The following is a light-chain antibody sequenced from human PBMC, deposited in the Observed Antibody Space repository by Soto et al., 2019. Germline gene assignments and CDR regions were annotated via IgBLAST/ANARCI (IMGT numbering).Light chain of an antibody. CDR1: NSNIGSNF. CDR3: ATWDDSLSGWV. CDR2: SYN. V-gene: IGLV1-47*02. Sequence: QSVLTQPPSASGTPGQRVTISCSGGNSNIGSNFVYWYQHLPGTTPKLLIFSYNQRPSGVPDRFSGSKSGTSASLAISGLRSEDEADYYCATWDDSLSGWVFGGGTQLTVL. J-gene: IGLJ3*02.